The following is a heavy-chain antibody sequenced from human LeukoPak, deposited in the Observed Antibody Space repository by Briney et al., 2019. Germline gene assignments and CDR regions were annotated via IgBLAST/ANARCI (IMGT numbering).Heavy chain of an antibody. D-gene: IGHD6-19*01. V-gene: IGHV4-39*01. Sequence: PSETLSLTCTVSGDSISSNSYYWGWIRQPPGKGLEWIGSIHYSGSTYYNPSLKSRVTISVDTSKKQFSLKLSSVSAADTAVYYCARFSSGWYWFDPWGQGTLVTVSS. J-gene: IGHJ5*02. CDR1: GDSISSNSYY. CDR2: IHYSGST. CDR3: ARFSSGWYWFDP.